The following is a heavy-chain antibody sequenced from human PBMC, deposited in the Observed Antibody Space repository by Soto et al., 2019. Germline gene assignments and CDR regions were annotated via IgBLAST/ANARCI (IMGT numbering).Heavy chain of an antibody. J-gene: IGHJ4*02. Sequence: EVQLVESGGGLVQPGGSLRLSCAASGFTFSSYSMNWVRQAPGKGLEWVSYISSSCSTIYYADSVKGRFTISRDNAKNSLYLQMNSLRAEDTAVYYCARDGGGGYQLPTYDYWGQGTLVTVSS. CDR2: ISSSCSTI. CDR3: ARDGGGGYQLPTYDY. CDR1: GFTFSSYS. V-gene: IGHV3-48*01. D-gene: IGHD2-2*01.